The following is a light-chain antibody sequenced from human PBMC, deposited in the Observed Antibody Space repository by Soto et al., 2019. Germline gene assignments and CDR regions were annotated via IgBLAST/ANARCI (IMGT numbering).Light chain of an antibody. CDR1: QSISVW. Sequence: DIQMTQSPSTLSASVGDRVTITCRASQSISVWLAWYQQKAGKAPNLPIYKASRLESGVPSRFSGSGSETEFTLTISGLQPGDSATYYCQQYNSYSPTFGQGTKV. V-gene: IGKV1-5*03. J-gene: IGKJ1*01. CDR3: QQYNSYSPT. CDR2: KAS.